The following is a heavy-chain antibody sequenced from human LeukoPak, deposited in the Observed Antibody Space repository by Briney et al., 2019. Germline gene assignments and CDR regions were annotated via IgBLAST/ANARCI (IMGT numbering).Heavy chain of an antibody. Sequence: PGGSLRLSCAASGFTFSSCGMHWVRQAPGKGLERVAVITYDGDTRYFEDSVKGRFTISRDTSKSTLYLQMNSLGAEDTAVYYCVKEQGSGSYRTADYWGQGTLVTVSS. J-gene: IGHJ4*02. CDR1: GFTFSSCG. CDR3: VKEQGSGSYRTADY. V-gene: IGHV3-30*18. CDR2: ITYDGDTR. D-gene: IGHD3-10*01.